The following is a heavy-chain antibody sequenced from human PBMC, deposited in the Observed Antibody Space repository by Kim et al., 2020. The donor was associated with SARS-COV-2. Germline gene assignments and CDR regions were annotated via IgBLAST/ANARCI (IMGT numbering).Heavy chain of an antibody. J-gene: IGHJ4*02. V-gene: IGHV1-18*01. CDR3: ARDHIRSQDRRLAYCGGDCYGGIDY. Sequence: ASVKVSCKASGYTFTSYGISWVRQAPGQGLEWMGWISAYNGNTNYAQKLQGRVTMTTDTSTSTAYMELRSLRSDDTAVYYCARDHIRSQDRRLAYCGGDCYGGIDYWGQGTLVTVSS. CDR1: GYTFTSYG. D-gene: IGHD2-21*02. CDR2: ISAYNGNT.